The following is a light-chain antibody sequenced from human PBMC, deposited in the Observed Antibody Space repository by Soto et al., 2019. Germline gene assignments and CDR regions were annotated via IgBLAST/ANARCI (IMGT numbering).Light chain of an antibody. Sequence: DIQMTQSPSSLSASFGDRVTRTCRASQGIGIYLAWFQQRPGNTPKLLIYAASTLQSGVPSRFSGSGSGTDFTLTISSLQPEDVATYYCQKYNSAPLTFGGGTRVEIK. J-gene: IGKJ4*01. CDR1: QGIGIY. CDR2: AAS. V-gene: IGKV1-27*01. CDR3: QKYNSAPLT.